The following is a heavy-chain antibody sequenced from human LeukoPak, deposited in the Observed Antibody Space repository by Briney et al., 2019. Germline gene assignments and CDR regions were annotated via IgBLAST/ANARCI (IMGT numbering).Heavy chain of an antibody. J-gene: IGHJ5*02. Sequence: SETLSLTCTVSGGSISSNSYYWGWIRQPPGKGLEWIGNIYYSGSTYYNPSLKSRITISVDTSKNQFSLKLSSVTASDTAVYYCARHEFRAAAGTPFDPWGQGTLVTVSS. CDR1: GGSISSNSYY. D-gene: IGHD6-13*01. V-gene: IGHV4-39*01. CDR3: ARHEFRAAAGTPFDP. CDR2: IYYSGST.